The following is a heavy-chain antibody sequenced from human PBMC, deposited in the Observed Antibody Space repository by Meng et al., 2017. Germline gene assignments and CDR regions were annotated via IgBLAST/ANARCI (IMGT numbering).Heavy chain of an antibody. CDR2: IYHSGST. D-gene: IGHD2-15*01. CDR1: GGSISSSNW. V-gene: IGHV4-4*02. Sequence: GQLQGSGPGLVKPSGTLALTCAVSGGSISSSNWWSWVRQPPGKGLEWIGEIYHSGSTNYNPSLKSRVTISVDKSKNQFSLKLSSVTAADTAVYYCARVVAATTLFLDYWGQGTLVTVSS. J-gene: IGHJ4*02. CDR3: ARVVAATTLFLDY.